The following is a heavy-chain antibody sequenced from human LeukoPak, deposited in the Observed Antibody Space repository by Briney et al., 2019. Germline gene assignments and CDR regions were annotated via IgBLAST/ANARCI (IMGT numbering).Heavy chain of an antibody. CDR2: ISSNGGST. J-gene: IGHJ4*02. D-gene: IGHD5-18*01. CDR1: GFTFSSYA. CDR3: TTVAVGDTAMVTRSAFDY. Sequence: GGSLRLSCAASGFTFSSYAMHWVGQAPGKGLEYVSAISSNGGSTYYANSVKGRFTISRDNAKNSLYLQMNSLKTEDTAVYYCTTVAVGDTAMVTRSAFDYWGQGTLVTVSS. V-gene: IGHV3-64*01.